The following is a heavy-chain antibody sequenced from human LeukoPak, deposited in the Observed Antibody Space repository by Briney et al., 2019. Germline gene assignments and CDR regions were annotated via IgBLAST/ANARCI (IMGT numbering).Heavy chain of an antibody. CDR1: GDSISSGNW. CDR3: ARMRWELLMQTYYYYLDV. Sequence: SETLSLTCAVSGDSISSGNWWNWVRQPPGKGLEWIGEIYHTGITNFNPSLESRLTLSVDNCKNQFSLRLSSVTAADTAVYYCARMRWELLMQTYYYYLDVWGKGTTVTVSS. V-gene: IGHV4-4*02. J-gene: IGHJ6*03. CDR2: IYHTGIT. D-gene: IGHD4-23*01.